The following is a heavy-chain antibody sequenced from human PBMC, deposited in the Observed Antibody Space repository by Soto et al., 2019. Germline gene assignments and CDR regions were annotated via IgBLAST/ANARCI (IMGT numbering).Heavy chain of an antibody. CDR1: GGSFSGYY. CDR2: INHSGST. CDR3: ARGLNGRAAR. J-gene: IGHJ4*02. Sequence: SETLSLTCAVYGGSFSGYYWSWIRQPPGKGLEWIGEINHSGSTNYNPSLKSRVTISVDTSKNQFSLKLSSVTAADTAVYYCARGLNGRAARWGQGTLVTVYS. D-gene: IGHD6-25*01. V-gene: IGHV4-34*01.